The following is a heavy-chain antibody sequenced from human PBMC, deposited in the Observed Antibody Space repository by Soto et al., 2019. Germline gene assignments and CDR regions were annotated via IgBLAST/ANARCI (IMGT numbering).Heavy chain of an antibody. V-gene: IGHV4-30-4*01. J-gene: IGHJ4*02. D-gene: IGHD3-10*01. CDR2: TNYRGDT. CDR1: GGSISSGEYY. CDR3: VRYHGPGVNCDS. Sequence: QVQLQESGPGLVKPSQTLSLTCTVSGGSISSGEYYWTWIRQPPGKGLEWIGYTNYRGDTYYNPSLKSRVRILVDTSSNQFSLMVTSLTAADTAVYYCVRYHGPGVNCDSWGQGTLVIVSS.